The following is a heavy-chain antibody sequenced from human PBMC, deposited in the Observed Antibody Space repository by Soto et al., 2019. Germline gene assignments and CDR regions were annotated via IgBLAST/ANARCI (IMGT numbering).Heavy chain of an antibody. CDR2: ISYDGSNK. CDR1: GFTFSSYG. CDR3: ARWNPTTLGVTPGYYYYGMDF. Sequence: SLRLSCAASGFTFSSYGIHWVRQAPGKGLEWVAVISYDGSNKYYADSVKGRFTIFRDNSKNTLYLQMNSLRSEDTAVYYCARWNPTTLGVTPGYYYYGMDFWGQGTTVTVSS. D-gene: IGHD2-21*02. V-gene: IGHV3-30*03. J-gene: IGHJ6*02.